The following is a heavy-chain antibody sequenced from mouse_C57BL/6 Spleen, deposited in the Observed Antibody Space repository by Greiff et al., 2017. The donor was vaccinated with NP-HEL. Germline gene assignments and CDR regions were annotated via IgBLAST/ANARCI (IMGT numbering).Heavy chain of an antibody. V-gene: IGHV1-52*01. CDR1: GYTFTSYW. CDR2: IDPSDSET. CDR3: ARQGQLRFYLDY. Sequence: VQLQQPGAELVRPGSSVKLSCKASGYTFTSYWMHWVKQRPIQGLEWIGNIDPSDSETHYNQKFKDKATLTVDKSSSTAYMQLSSLTSEDSAVYYCARQGQLRFYLDYWGQGTTLTVSS. D-gene: IGHD3-2*02. J-gene: IGHJ2*01.